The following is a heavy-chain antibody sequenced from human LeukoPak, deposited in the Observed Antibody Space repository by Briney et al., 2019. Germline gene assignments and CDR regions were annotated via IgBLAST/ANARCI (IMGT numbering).Heavy chain of an antibody. J-gene: IGHJ4*02. CDR2: ISGSGGSI. V-gene: IGHV3-23*01. Sequence: GGSLRLSCAAFGFTFSSYAMGWVRQAPGKGLEWVSAISGSGGSIYYADSVKGRFTISRDNAKNSLYLQMNSLRAEDTAVYYCARDFEARATLSLTSDYWGQGTLVTVSS. CDR3: ARDFEARATLSLTSDY. CDR1: GFTFSSYA. D-gene: IGHD1-26*01.